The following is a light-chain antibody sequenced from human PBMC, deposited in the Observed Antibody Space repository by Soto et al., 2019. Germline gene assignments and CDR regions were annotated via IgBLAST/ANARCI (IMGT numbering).Light chain of an antibody. Sequence: QSVLTQAPSASGTPGQRVTISCSGSSSNIGGNTVNWYQQLPGTAPKLLIYSNNLRPSGVPDRFSGSKSGTSASLAISGLQSEDEADYYCAAWDDSLNGPVFGGGTQLTVL. CDR2: SNN. CDR1: SSNIGGNT. J-gene: IGLJ3*02. V-gene: IGLV1-44*01. CDR3: AAWDDSLNGPV.